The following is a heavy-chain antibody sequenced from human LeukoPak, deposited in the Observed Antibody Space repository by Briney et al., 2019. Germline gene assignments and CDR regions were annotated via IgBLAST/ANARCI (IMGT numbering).Heavy chain of an antibody. D-gene: IGHD3-10*01. V-gene: IGHV3-21*01. CDR2: ISSSSSYI. CDR3: AKDIIYYGSGSYSDY. Sequence: PGGSLRLSCAASGFTFSSYSMNWVRQAPGKGLEWVSSISSSSSYIYYADSVKGRFTISRDNAKNSLYLQMNSLRAEDTAVYYCAKDIIYYGSGSYSDYWGQGTLVTVSS. J-gene: IGHJ4*02. CDR1: GFTFSSYS.